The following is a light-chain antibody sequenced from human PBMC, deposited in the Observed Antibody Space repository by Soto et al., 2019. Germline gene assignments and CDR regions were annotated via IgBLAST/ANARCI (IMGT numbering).Light chain of an antibody. V-gene: IGKV3-20*01. CDR2: GAS. Sequence: PGERATVSCRTSQSVSNNYLAWYQQKPGQAPRLLIYGASSRATGIPDRFSGSGSCTDITFTISSLEPEDFAEYYCQQYSSLWTFGQGTKVDIK. CDR1: QSVSNNY. CDR3: QQYSSLWT. J-gene: IGKJ1*01.